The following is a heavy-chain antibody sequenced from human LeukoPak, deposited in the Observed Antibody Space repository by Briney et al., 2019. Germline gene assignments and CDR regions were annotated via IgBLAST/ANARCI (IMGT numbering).Heavy chain of an antibody. V-gene: IGHV4-61*08. CDR2: TYYTGST. D-gene: IGHD3-22*01. J-gene: IGHJ3*02. CDR3: ARGGVYHYDTRGYFIGAFDI. Sequence: SETLSLTCTVSGGSISSGGYYWSWIRQPPGKGLEWIGLTYYTGSTNYNPSLKSRVTISVDTSKSQFSLRLSSVTAADTAVYYCARGGVYHYDTRGYFIGAFDIWGQGTMVTVSS. CDR1: GGSISSGGYY.